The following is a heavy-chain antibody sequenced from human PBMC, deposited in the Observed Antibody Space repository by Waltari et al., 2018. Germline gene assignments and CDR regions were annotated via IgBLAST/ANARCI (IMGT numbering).Heavy chain of an antibody. CDR1: DGSIPSSSYY. CDR2: IFYDGSA. D-gene: IGHD3-10*01. J-gene: IGHJ3*02. CDR3: ARHGYYGSGSFHI. Sequence: QLPLQESGPGRVKPSETLSLTCLVSDGSIPSSSYYRVWIRQPPGKGLEWIGSIFYDGSAYYNPSLKSRVTMSVDTSKSHFSLKLISVIAADTAVYYCARHGYYGSGSFHIWGQGTMLTVSS. V-gene: IGHV4-39*01.